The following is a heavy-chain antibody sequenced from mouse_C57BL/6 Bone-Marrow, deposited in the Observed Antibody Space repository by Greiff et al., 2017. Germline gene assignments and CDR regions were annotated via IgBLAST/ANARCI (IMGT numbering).Heavy chain of an antibody. V-gene: IGHV1-4*01. CDR1: GYTFTSYT. CDR3: ASPFNFFFDY. Sequence: VQLQQSGAELARPGASVKMSCKASGYTFTSYTMHWVKQRPGQGLEWIGYINPSSGYTKYNQKFKDKATLTADKSSSTAYMQLSSLPSEDSAVYYCASPFNFFFDYWGQGTTLTVSS. J-gene: IGHJ2*01. CDR2: INPSSGYT. D-gene: IGHD1-3*01.